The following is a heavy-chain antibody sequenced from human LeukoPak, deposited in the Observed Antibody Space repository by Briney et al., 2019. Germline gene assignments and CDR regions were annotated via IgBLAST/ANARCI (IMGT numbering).Heavy chain of an antibody. CDR2: IYSGGST. Sequence: GGSLRLSCAASGFPVSSNYMSWVRQAPGKGLEWVSVIYSGGSTYYADSVKGRFTISRDNSKNTLYLQMNSLRAEDTAVYYCARAPPQLCSSTSCPKNYYYYGMDVWGQGTTVTVSS. J-gene: IGHJ6*02. CDR3: ARAPPQLCSSTSCPKNYYYYGMDV. D-gene: IGHD2-2*01. V-gene: IGHV3-66*01. CDR1: GFPVSSNY.